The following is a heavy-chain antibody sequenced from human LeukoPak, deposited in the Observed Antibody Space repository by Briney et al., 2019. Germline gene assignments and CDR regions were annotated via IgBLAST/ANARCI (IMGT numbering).Heavy chain of an antibody. CDR1: GVTFSNYW. CDR3: ARWVTRYDF. D-gene: IGHD2-21*02. CDR2: IKQDGSEK. V-gene: IGHV3-7*01. Sequence: GGSLRLSCAASGVTFSNYWMSWVRQAPGQGLEWVANIKQDGSEKYYVDSVTRRFTISSDNAKNSLYLQMNSLRAEDTAVYYCARWVTRYDFWGQGTLVTVSS. J-gene: IGHJ4*02.